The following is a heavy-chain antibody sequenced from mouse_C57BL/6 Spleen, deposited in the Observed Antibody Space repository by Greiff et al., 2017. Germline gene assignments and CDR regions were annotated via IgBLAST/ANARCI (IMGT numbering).Heavy chain of an antibody. CDR2: IYPGSGST. V-gene: IGHV1-55*01. CDR3: ARAITTVVASYYYAMDY. D-gene: IGHD1-1*01. CDR1: GYTFTSYW. J-gene: IGHJ4*01. Sequence: QVQLQQPGAELVKPGASVKMSCKASGYTFTSYWITWVKQRPGQGLEWIGDIYPGSGSTNYNEKFKSKATLTVDTSSSTAYRQLSSLTSEDSAVYYWARAITTVVASYYYAMDYWGQGTSVTVSS.